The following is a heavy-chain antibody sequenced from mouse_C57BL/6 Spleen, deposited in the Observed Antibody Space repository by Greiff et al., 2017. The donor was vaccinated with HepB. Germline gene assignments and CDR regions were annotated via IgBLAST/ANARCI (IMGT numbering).Heavy chain of an antibody. CDR3: ARLRHITTVVGSYAMDY. J-gene: IGHJ4*01. CDR1: GYTFTDYY. Sequence: EVQLQQSGPELVKPGASVKISCKASGYTFTDYYMNWVKQSHGKSLEWIGDINPNNGGTSYNQKFKGKATLTVDKSSSTAYMELRSLTSEDSEVYYCARLRHITTVVGSYAMDYWGQGTSVTVSS. D-gene: IGHD1-1*01. V-gene: IGHV1-26*01. CDR2: INPNNGGT.